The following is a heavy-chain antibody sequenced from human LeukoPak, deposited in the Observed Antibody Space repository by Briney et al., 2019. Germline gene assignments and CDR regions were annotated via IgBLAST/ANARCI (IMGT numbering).Heavy chain of an antibody. D-gene: IGHD6-6*01. Sequence: GGSLRLSCAASGFTFSSYWMSWVRQAPGKGLEWVANIKQDGSEKYYVDSVKGRFTISRDNAKNSLYLQMNSLRAEDTAVYYCASLFLCYGCSRSSDDFDIWGQGTMVTVSS. CDR2: IKQDGSEK. V-gene: IGHV3-7*01. J-gene: IGHJ3*02. CDR3: ASLFLCYGCSRSSDDFDI. CDR1: GFTFSSYW.